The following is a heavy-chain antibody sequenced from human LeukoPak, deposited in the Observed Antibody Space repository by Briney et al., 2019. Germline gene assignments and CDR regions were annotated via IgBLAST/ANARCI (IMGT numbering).Heavy chain of an antibody. CDR2: MNPNSGNT. Sequence: ASVKVSCKASGYTFTSYDINWVRQATGQGLEWMGWMNPNSGNTGYAQKFQGRVTMTRNTSISTAYMELSSLRSEDTAVYYCARRYSSGWYYDYWGQGALVTVSS. CDR3: ARRYSSGWYYDY. CDR1: GYTFTSYD. D-gene: IGHD6-19*01. J-gene: IGHJ4*02. V-gene: IGHV1-8*01.